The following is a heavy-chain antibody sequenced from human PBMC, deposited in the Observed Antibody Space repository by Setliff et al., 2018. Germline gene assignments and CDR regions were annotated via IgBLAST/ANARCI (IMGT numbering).Heavy chain of an antibody. CDR1: GYTLTELS. CDR2: FDPEDGET. V-gene: IGHV1-24*01. D-gene: IGHD3-22*01. J-gene: IGHJ4*02. CDR3: ARVHYETSTYSPTLFDH. Sequence: EASVKVSCKVSGYTLTELSRHWVRQAPGKGLEWMGGFDPEDGETIYAQKFQGRVTMTRNTSISTAYMELSSLRSEDTAVYYCARVHYETSTYSPTLFDHWGQGALVTVSS.